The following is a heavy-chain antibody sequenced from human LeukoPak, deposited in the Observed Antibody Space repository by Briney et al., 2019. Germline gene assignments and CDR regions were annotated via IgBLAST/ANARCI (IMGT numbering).Heavy chain of an antibody. D-gene: IGHD3-9*01. CDR2: ISGGGGSI. CDR1: GFSFSNYA. CDR3: AKCARIDWLPIDY. V-gene: IGHV3-23*01. Sequence: GGSLSLSCAASGFSFSNYAMTWVRQAPGKGLEWVSGISGGGGSIYYADFVKGRFTISRDNSKNTVYLQMNSLRAEDTAVYYCAKCARIDWLPIDYWGQGTLVTVSS. J-gene: IGHJ4*02.